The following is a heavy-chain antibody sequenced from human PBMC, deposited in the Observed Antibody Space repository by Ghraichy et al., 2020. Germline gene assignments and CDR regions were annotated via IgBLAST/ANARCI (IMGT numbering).Heavy chain of an antibody. CDR1: GFTVNRHY. Sequence: GGSLRLSCRGSGFTVNRHYMTWVRQAPVQGLEWVANVKQDGSEQFYADFARGRFTISRDNAKNSVFLQMNSVSVDDTAVYYCVREALIAGVDDAFEIWGQWTTVTVSS. J-gene: IGHJ3*02. CDR3: VREALIAGVDDAFEI. D-gene: IGHD2-8*01. V-gene: IGHV3-7*03. CDR2: VKQDGSEQ.